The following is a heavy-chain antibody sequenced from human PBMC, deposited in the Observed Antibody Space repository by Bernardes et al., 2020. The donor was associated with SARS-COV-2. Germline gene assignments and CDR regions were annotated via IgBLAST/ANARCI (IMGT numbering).Heavy chain of an antibody. CDR1: GNTFTKYY. CDR3: ARYASSYPFDF. CDR2: INPNSGGT. V-gene: IGHV1-2*02. J-gene: IGHJ4*02. Sequence: ASVKVSCTASGNTFTKYYMHWVRQAPGQGLEWMGWINPNSGGTNYAQKFQGRVTMTRDTSISTGYMELSGLTSDDSAVYYCARYASSYPFDFWGQGTSVTVSS. D-gene: IGHD3-22*01.